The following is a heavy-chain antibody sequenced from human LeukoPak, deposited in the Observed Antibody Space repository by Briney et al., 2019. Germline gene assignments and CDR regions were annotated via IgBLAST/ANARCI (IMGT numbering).Heavy chain of an antibody. CDR2: IYTSGRT. Sequence: SQTLSLTCTVSGGSMCSGSYYWSWIRQPAGKGLEWFGRIYTSGRTNNNPSLKSRVTISVDPSKNQFSLKLSSVTAPDTAVYYCTRSLGYCSSTSCYAGARHYYYYYYMDVWGKGTTVTVSS. D-gene: IGHD2-2*01. CDR1: GGSMCSGSYY. J-gene: IGHJ6*03. CDR3: TRSLGYCSSTSCYAGARHYYYYYYMDV. V-gene: IGHV4-61*02.